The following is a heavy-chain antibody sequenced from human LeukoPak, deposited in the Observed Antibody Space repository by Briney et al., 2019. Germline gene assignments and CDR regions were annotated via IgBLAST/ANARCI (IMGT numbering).Heavy chain of an antibody. D-gene: IGHD6-13*01. Sequence: SETLSLTCTVSGGSISGTYQYWGWIRQSPGNGLEWIGFVYYTGSTNYIPSLKSRVTISVDTSKNQFSLKLRSVTAADTAVYYCARISSSNWYNERGAFDVWGQGTMVTVSS. V-gene: IGHV4-61*05. J-gene: IGHJ3*01. CDR3: ARISSSNWYNERGAFDV. CDR2: VYYTGST. CDR1: GGSISGTYQY.